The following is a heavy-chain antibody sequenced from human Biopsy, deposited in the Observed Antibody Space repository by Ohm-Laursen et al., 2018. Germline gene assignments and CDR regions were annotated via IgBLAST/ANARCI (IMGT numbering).Heavy chain of an antibody. CDR2: INHSGST. CDR3: ARGEYYAYWSGARKLNYFDY. V-gene: IGHV4-34*01. Sequence: GTLSLTCAVSGGSFSGTYWSWIRQTPGKGLEWIGEINHSGSTNYNPSFESRVTISVDTSKNQFSLNLFSVTAADAARYFCARGEYYAYWSGARKLNYFDYWGQGTLVIVSS. CDR1: GGSFSGTY. J-gene: IGHJ4*02. D-gene: IGHD3-3*01.